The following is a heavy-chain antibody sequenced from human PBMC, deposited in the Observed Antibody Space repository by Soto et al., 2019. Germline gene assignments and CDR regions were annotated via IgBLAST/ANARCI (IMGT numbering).Heavy chain of an antibody. CDR3: AREGNSGPYNYYGMDV. Sequence: SETVSLTCTVSGASISRYYWSWIRQSPGKGLEWIGYLYNTGSTIYNPSLKSRVTISVDTSKNQFSMKLNSVTAADTAVYYCAREGNSGPYNYYGMDVWGQGTTVTVSS. CDR1: GASISRYY. J-gene: IGHJ6*02. V-gene: IGHV4-59*01. CDR2: LYNTGST. D-gene: IGHD4-4*01.